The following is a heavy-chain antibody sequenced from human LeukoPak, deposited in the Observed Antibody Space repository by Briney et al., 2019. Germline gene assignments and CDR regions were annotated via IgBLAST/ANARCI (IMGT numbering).Heavy chain of an antibody. CDR1: GFIFSSYD. V-gene: IGHV3-33*01. D-gene: IGHD2-2*01. J-gene: IGHJ6*02. CDR3: ARDPSDCSTTSCYGALSYYYTMDV. CDR2: IWYDGSSI. Sequence: PGTSLRLSCAASGFIFSSYDMHWVRQAPGKGLEWVAVIWYDGSSIYHAASVKGRFTFSRDNSKNTVYLQMNSLRAEDTAVYYCARDPSDCSTTSCYGALSYYYTMDVWGQGTTVTVSS.